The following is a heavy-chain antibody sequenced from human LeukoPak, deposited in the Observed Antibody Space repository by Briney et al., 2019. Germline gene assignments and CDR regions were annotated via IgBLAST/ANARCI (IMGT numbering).Heavy chain of an antibody. J-gene: IGHJ6*03. V-gene: IGHV4-38-2*02. Sequence: SETLSLTCTVSGYSISSGYYWGWIRQPPGKGLEWIGEINHSGSTNYNPSLKSRVTISVDTSKNQFSLKLSSVTAADTAVYYCARSQKRYCSSTSCHRYYYYYYMDVWGKGTTVTISS. D-gene: IGHD2-2*02. CDR1: GYSISSGYY. CDR2: INHSGST. CDR3: ARSQKRYCSSTSCHRYYYYYYMDV.